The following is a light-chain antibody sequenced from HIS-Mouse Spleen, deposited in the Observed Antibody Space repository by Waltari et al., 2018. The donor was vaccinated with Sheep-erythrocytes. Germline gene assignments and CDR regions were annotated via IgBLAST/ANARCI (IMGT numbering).Light chain of an antibody. CDR3: QQLNSYPHT. CDR1: QGISSY. CDR2: AAS. V-gene: IGKV1-9*01. Sequence: DIQLTQSPSFLSASVGDRVTITCRASQGISSYLAWYQQKPGKAPKLLIYAASTLQSGVPSRLSGCGSGTEFTLTISSLQPEDFATYYCQQLNSYPHTFGQGTKLEIK. J-gene: IGKJ2*01.